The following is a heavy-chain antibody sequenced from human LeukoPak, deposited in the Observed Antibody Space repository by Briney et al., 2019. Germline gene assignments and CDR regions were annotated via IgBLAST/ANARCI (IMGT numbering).Heavy chain of an antibody. D-gene: IGHD3-3*01. CDR2: IYHSGST. J-gene: IGHJ4*02. Sequence: SETLSLTCTVSGGSISTGGYYWSWIRQPPGKGLEWIGYIYHSGSTYYSPSLKSRVTMSVDRSKNQFSLNLTSVTAADTAVYYCARPNAIFGVVIDSWGQGTLVAVSS. CDR1: GGSISTGGYY. V-gene: IGHV4-30-2*01. CDR3: ARPNAIFGVVIDS.